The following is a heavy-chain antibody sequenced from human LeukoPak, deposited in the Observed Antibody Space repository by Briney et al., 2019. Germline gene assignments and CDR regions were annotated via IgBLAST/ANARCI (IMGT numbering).Heavy chain of an antibody. J-gene: IGHJ3*02. V-gene: IGHV4-4*07. Sequence: SETLSLTCTVSGGSISSYYWSWIRQPAGKGLEWIGRIYTSGSTNYNPSLKSRVTMSVDTSKNQFSLKLSSVTAADTAVYYCAREFSAAGTDAFDIWGQGTMVTVSS. D-gene: IGHD6-13*01. CDR1: GGSISSYY. CDR2: IYTSGST. CDR3: AREFSAAGTDAFDI.